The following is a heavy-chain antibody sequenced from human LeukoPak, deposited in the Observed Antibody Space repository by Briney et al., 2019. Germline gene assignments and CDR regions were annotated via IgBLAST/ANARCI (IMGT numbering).Heavy chain of an antibody. V-gene: IGHV4-59*08. D-gene: IGHD3-9*01. Sequence: SETLSLTCTVSGGSISSYYWSWIRQPPGKGLEWIGYIYYSGSTNYNPSLKSRVTISVDTSKNQFSLKLSSVTAADTAVYYCARHAGYFDPIATLDYWGQGTLVTVSS. CDR1: GGSISSYY. J-gene: IGHJ4*02. CDR2: IYYSGST. CDR3: ARHAGYFDPIATLDY.